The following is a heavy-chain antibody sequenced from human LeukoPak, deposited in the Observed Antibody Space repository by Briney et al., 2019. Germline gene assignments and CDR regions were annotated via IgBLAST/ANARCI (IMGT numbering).Heavy chain of an antibody. CDR3: AELGITMIGGV. D-gene: IGHD3-10*02. Sequence: PGGSLRLSCAASGFTFSSYAMHWVRQAPGKWLECVAKINEDGSEKHYVDSVKGRFTISRDNAKNSLYLQMNSLRAEDTAVYYCAELGITMIGGVWGKGTTVTISS. V-gene: IGHV3-7*01. CDR1: GFTFSSYA. CDR2: INEDGSEK. J-gene: IGHJ6*04.